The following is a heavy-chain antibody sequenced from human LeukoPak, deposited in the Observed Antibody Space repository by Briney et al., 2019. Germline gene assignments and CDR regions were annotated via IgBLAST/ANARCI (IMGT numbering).Heavy chain of an antibody. Sequence: GASVKVSCKASGYTFTSYGISWVRQAPGQGLEWIGWISTYNGNTNYAQKLQGRVTMTTDTSTSTAYMELRSLRSDDTAVYYCARETPYCSSTSCYNRGSDYWFDPWGQGTLVTVSS. CDR2: ISTYNGNT. J-gene: IGHJ5*02. V-gene: IGHV1-18*01. CDR3: ARETPYCSSTSCYNRGSDYWFDP. D-gene: IGHD2-2*02. CDR1: GYTFTSYG.